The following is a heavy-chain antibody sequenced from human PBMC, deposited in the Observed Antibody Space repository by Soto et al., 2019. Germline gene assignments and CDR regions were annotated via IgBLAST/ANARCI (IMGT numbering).Heavy chain of an antibody. V-gene: IGHV1-69*18. D-gene: IGHD3-10*02. J-gene: IGHJ6*02. CDR2: IIPTVGRT. CDR1: GDTFSSYA. Sequence: QVQLVQSGAEVKKPGSSVKVSCKASGDTFSSYAISWVRQAPGQGLEWMGKIIPTVGRTNYAQKFQGRLTISADDSTTTVYMELSSLLSEDTAVYYCARDPLSSFAMDVWGQGTTVIVSS. CDR3: ARDPLSSFAMDV.